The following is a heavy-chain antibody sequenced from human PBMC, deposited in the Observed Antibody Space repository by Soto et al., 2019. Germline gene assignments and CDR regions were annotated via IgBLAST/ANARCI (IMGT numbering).Heavy chain of an antibody. J-gene: IGHJ3*02. D-gene: IGHD4-17*01. CDR2: IYYSGST. V-gene: IGHV4-39*01. CDR1: GGSISSSSYY. Sequence: NPSETLSLTCTVSGGSISSSSYYWGWIRQPPGKGLEWIGSIYYSGSTYYNPSLKSRVTISVDTSKNQFSLKLSSVTAADTAVYYCARHDYGDNESAFDIWGQGTMVTVSS. CDR3: ARHDYGDNESAFDI.